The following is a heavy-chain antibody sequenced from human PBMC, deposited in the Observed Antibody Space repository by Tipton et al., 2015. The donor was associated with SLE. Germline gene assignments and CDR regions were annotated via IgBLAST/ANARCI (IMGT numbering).Heavy chain of an antibody. CDR3: ASLWDYYGSGYYVPRFDI. CDR1: GFTLRSYD. J-gene: IGHJ3*02. CDR2: IWFDGSKK. Sequence: SLRLSCATSGFTLRSYDMHWVRQAPGKGLEWVALIWFDGSKKYFADSVKGRFTISRDTSTNTLYLQMNSLRAEDTAVYYCASLWDYYGSGYYVPRFDIWGQGTMVTVSS. D-gene: IGHD3-10*01. V-gene: IGHV3-33*01.